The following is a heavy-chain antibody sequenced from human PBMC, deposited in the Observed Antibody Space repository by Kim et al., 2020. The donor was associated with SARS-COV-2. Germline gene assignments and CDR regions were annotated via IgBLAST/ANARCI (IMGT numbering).Heavy chain of an antibody. CDR3: ARGLGSSWANDAFDI. Sequence: SETLSLTCTVSGGSISSYYWSWIRQPPGKGLEWIGYIYYSGSTNYNPSLKSRVTISVDTSKNQFSLKLSSVTAADTAVYYCARGLGSSWANDAFDIWGQGTMVTVSS. V-gene: IGHV4-59*13. J-gene: IGHJ3*02. CDR1: GGSISSYY. CDR2: IYYSGST. D-gene: IGHD6-13*01.